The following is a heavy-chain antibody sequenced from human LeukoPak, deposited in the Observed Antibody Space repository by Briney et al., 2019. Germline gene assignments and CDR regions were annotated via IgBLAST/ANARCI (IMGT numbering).Heavy chain of an antibody. CDR2: MNPNSGNT. CDR3: ARVYAGGYYYDSSGYYNFDY. CDR1: GYTFTSYD. V-gene: IGHV1-8*01. Sequence: ASVKVSCKASGYTFTSYDINWVRQATGQGLEWMGWMNPNSGNTGYAQKFQGGVTMTRNTSISTAYMELSSLRSEDTAVYYCARVYAGGYYYDSSGYYNFDYWGQGTLVTVSS. J-gene: IGHJ4*02. D-gene: IGHD3-22*01.